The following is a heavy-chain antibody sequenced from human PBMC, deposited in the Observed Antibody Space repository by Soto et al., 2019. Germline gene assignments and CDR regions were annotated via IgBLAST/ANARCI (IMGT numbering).Heavy chain of an antibody. J-gene: IGHJ4*02. Sequence: PSETLSLTCTVSGGSISSGGYYWSWIRQHPGKGLEWIGYIYYSGSTYHNPSLKSRVTISVDKSKNQFSLNLRSVTAADTAVYYCATYYDILTGYTFDYWGQGALVTVSS. D-gene: IGHD3-9*01. CDR2: IYYSGST. CDR3: ATYYDILTGYTFDY. CDR1: GGSISSGGYY. V-gene: IGHV4-31*09.